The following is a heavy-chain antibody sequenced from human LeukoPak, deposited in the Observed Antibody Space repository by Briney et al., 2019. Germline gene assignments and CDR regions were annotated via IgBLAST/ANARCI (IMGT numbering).Heavy chain of an antibody. CDR3: AKEEGLTAMGTFDY. J-gene: IGHJ4*02. CDR2: ISWDGGST. V-gene: IGHV3-43*01. D-gene: IGHD5-18*01. CDR1: GFTFDDYT. Sequence: PGGSLRLSCAASGFTFDDYTMHWVRQAPGKGLEWVSLISWDGGSTYYADSVKGRFTISRDNSKNSLYLQMNSLRTEDTALYYCAKEEGLTAMGTFDYWGQGTLVTVSS.